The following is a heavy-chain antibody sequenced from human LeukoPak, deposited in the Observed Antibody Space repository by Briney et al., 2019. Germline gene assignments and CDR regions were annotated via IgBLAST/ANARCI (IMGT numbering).Heavy chain of an antibody. CDR3: ARGGYSNLDS. CDR2: IYYSGST. V-gene: IGHV4-61*01. J-gene: IGHJ4*02. D-gene: IGHD4-11*01. Sequence: SETLSLTCTVSGGSVSSGSYYWSWIRQPPGKGLEWIGYIYYSGSTNYNPSLKSRVTISVDTSKNQFSLKLSSVTAADTAVYYCARGGYSNLDSWGQGVLVTVSS. CDR1: GGSVSSGSYY.